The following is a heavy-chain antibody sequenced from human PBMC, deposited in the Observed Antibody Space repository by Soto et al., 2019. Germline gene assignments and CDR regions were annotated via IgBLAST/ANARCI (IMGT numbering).Heavy chain of an antibody. CDR1: GGSITTRNW. D-gene: IGHD2-21*01. CDR3: GKGGIVAGYAGYYGTDV. J-gene: IGHJ6*02. CDR2: VYHIGST. V-gene: IGHV4-4*02. Sequence: QVRLQESGPGLVKPSGTLSLTCAVSGGSITTRNWWTWVRQPPGKGLEWIGEVYHIGSTTYNPPLKSRVNMSVDLSKNQFSLRLSSVTAADTAVYYCGKGGIVAGYAGYYGTDVWGQGTTVIVSS.